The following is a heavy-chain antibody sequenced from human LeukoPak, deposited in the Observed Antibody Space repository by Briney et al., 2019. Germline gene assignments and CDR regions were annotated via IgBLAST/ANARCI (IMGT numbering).Heavy chain of an antibody. V-gene: IGHV1-2*02. J-gene: IGHJ4*02. CDR1: GDTFTGYY. CDR3: ARVSRYSGYDLSLKTFDY. D-gene: IGHD5-12*01. CDR2: INPNSGVT. Sequence: ASVKVSCKASGDTFTGYYMHWVRQAPGQGLECMGWINPNSGVTNYAQKFQGRVTMTRDTSISTAYMELSRLRSDDTAVYYWARVSRYSGYDLSLKTFDYWGQGTLVTVSS.